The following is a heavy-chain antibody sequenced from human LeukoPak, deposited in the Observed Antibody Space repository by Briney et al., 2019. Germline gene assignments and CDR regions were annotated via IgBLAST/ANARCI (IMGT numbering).Heavy chain of an antibody. CDR3: VRDGDTSGYTN. D-gene: IGHD3-22*01. CDR1: GFTFDDYA. CDR2: ISGDGGST. V-gene: IGHV3-43*02. Sequence: PGGSLRLSCAASGFTFDDYAMHWVRQAPGKGLEWVSLISGDGGSTYYADSVKGRFTISRDNSKNSLYLQMNSLRTEDTALYYCVRDGDTSGYTNWGQGTLVTVSS. J-gene: IGHJ4*02.